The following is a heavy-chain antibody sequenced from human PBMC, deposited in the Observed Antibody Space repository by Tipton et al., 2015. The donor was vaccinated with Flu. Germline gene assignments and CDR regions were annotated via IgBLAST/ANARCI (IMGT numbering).Heavy chain of an antibody. CDR1: GYTFTAYY. J-gene: IGHJ4*02. Sequence: QLVQSGAEVQKPGASVKVSCKTSGYTFTAYYIHWVRQAPGQGLEWMGRVSPDTGGTNYAQEFQGRVTMTRDTSISTAYMELSRLSSDDTAVYYCARVTISTRSDFDYWGQGTLVTVSS. D-gene: IGHD5-24*01. V-gene: IGHV1-2*06. CDR2: VSPDTGGT. CDR3: ARVTISTRSDFDY.